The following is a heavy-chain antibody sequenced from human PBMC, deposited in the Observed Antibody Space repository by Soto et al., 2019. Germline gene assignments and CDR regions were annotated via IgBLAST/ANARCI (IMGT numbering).Heavy chain of an antibody. CDR2: INPNSGGT. D-gene: IGHD6-19*01. Sequence: SVKGSCKASGYTFTGYYMHWGRQAPGQGLEWMGWINPNSGGTNYAQKFQGRVTMTRDTSISTAYMELSRLRSDDTAVYYCARAVAGTNAGNNWFDPWGQGTLVTVSS. J-gene: IGHJ5*02. V-gene: IGHV1-2*02. CDR1: GYTFTGYY. CDR3: ARAVAGTNAGNNWFDP.